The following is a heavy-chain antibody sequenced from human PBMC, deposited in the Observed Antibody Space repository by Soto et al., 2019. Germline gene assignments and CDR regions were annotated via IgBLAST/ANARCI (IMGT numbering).Heavy chain of an antibody. CDR2: IKQDGSEK. Sequence: LRLSCAASGFTFSSYWMSWVRQAPGKGLEWVANIKQDGSEKYYVDSVKGRFTISRDNAKNSLYLQMNSLRAEDTAVYYCAREGYRKYSYYGMDVWGQGTTVTFSS. CDR3: AREGYRKYSYYGMDV. J-gene: IGHJ6*02. D-gene: IGHD5-18*01. V-gene: IGHV3-7*01. CDR1: GFTFSSYW.